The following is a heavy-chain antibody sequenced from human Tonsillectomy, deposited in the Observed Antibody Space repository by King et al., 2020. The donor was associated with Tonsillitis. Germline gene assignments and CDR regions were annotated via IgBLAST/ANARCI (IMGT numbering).Heavy chain of an antibody. Sequence: VQLVESGGGLVQPGGSLRLSCAASGFTFSSYAMTWVRQAPGKGLEWVSGISSGGLSTYYADSVKGRFTISRDNSKNTLYLQMNSLRAEDTATYYCAKSSSELQADYWGQGTLVIVSS. J-gene: IGHJ4*02. CDR2: ISSGGLST. CDR3: AKSSSELQADY. V-gene: IGHV3-23*04. CDR1: GFTFSSYA. D-gene: IGHD1-26*01.